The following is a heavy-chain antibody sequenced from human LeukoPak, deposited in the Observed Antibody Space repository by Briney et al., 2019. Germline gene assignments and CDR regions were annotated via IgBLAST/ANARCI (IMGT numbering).Heavy chain of an antibody. J-gene: IGHJ4*02. CDR1: GGPISSSTYY. CDR2: IYYSGST. D-gene: IGHD3-22*01. Sequence: SETLSLTCTVSGGPISSSTYYWGWIRQPPGKGLEWIGSIYYSGSTYYNPSLKSRVTISVDTSKNQFSLKLRSVTAADTAVYYCARVTGYVIEDYFDYWGQGTLVTVSS. V-gene: IGHV4-39*07. CDR3: ARVTGYVIEDYFDY.